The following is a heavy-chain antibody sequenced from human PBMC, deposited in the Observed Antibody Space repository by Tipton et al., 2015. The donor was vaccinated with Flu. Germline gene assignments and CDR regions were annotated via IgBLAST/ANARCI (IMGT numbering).Heavy chain of an antibody. D-gene: IGHD3-10*01. CDR2: IHRGGSA. Sequence: TLSLTCTVSGDSISSTYYWGWIRQPLGKGLEWIGNIHRGGSALYNPSLSSRVTISADTSKNQFSLKLTSVTAADTAVYYCARGLYVSGSYQRRYFDSWGQGTLVTVSS. CDR1: GDSISSTYY. V-gene: IGHV4-38-2*02. CDR3: ARGLYVSGSYQRRYFDS. J-gene: IGHJ4*02.